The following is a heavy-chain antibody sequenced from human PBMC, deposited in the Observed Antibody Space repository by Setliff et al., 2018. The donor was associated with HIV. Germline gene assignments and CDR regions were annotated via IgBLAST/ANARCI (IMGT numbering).Heavy chain of an antibody. D-gene: IGHD3-16*01. CDR1: GFTFSSYS. Sequence: GGSLRLSCAASGFTFSSYSMNWVRQAPGKGLEWVSHISKSSSTIYYADSVKGRFTISRDNSKNTLYLQMNSLRAEDTAVYYCAKVPTWGSVDYWGQGTLVTVSS. CDR2: ISKSSSTI. J-gene: IGHJ4*02. V-gene: IGHV3-48*01. CDR3: AKVPTWGSVDY.